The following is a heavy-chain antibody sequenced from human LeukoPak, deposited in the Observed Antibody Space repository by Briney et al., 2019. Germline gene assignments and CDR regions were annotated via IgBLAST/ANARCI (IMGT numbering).Heavy chain of an antibody. D-gene: IGHD6-19*01. CDR2: INSDGSST. Sequence: QPGGSLRLSCAASGFPFSSYWIHWVRQAPGKGLVWVSRINSDGSSTSYADSVKGRFTISRDNAQNTPYLQMDSLRAEDTAVYYCARVKYSSGWFSIYYWGQGTLVSVSS. CDR3: ARVKYSSGWFSIYY. V-gene: IGHV3-74*01. CDR1: GFPFSSYW. J-gene: IGHJ4*02.